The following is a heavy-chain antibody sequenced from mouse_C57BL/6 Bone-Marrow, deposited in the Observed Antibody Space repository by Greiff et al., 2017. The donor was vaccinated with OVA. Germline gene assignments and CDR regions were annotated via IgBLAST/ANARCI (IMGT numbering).Heavy chain of an antibody. CDR2: IYPGDGDT. Sequence: QVQLQQSGPELVKPGASVKISCKASGYAFSSSWMNWVKQRPGKGLEWIGRIYPGDGDTNYNGKFKGKATLTADKSSSTAYMQLSSLTSEDSAVYFCAPLGGFAYWGQGTLVTVSA. J-gene: IGHJ3*01. V-gene: IGHV1-82*01. CDR3: APLGGFAY. CDR1: GYAFSSSW. D-gene: IGHD4-1*01.